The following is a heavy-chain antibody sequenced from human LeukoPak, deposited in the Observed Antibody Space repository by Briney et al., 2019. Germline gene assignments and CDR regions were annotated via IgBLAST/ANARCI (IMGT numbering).Heavy chain of an antibody. D-gene: IGHD3-10*02. J-gene: IGHJ2*01. CDR2: IYTGGST. CDR1: GFTVSSKY. CDR3: ARDMLGFAYFDL. Sequence: GGSLRLSCAASGFTVSSKYMNWARQAPGKGLEWVSVIYTGGSTFYADSVKGRFTISRDNSRNTLYLQMSSLRAEDTAVYYCARDMLGFAYFDLWGRGTLVTVSS. V-gene: IGHV3-53*01.